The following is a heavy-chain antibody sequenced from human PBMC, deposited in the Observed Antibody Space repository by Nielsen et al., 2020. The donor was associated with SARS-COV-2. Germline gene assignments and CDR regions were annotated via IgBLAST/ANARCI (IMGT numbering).Heavy chain of an antibody. V-gene: IGHV3-23*01. CDR2: ISGSGGST. D-gene: IGHD6-13*01. CDR3: AKDRERYSSSWSHAFDI. Sequence: GGSLRLSCAASGFTFSSYGMHWVRQAPGKGLEWVSAISGSGGSTYYADSVKGRFTISRDNSKNTLYLQMNSLRAEDTAVYYCAKDRERYSSSWSHAFDIWGQGTMVTVSS. CDR1: GFTFSSYG. J-gene: IGHJ3*02.